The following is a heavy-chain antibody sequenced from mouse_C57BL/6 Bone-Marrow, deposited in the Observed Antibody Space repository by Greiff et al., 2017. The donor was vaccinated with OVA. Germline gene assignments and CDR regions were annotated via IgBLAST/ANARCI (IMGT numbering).Heavy chain of an antibody. Sequence: VQLQQSGAELVRPGASVKLSCKASGYTFTDYYINWVKQRPGQGLEWIARIYPGSGNTYYNEKFKGKATLTAEKSSSTAYMQLSSLTSEDSAVYFCARITTVVATGEYFDVWGTGTTVTVSS. CDR3: ARITTVVATGEYFDV. CDR1: GYTFTDYY. J-gene: IGHJ1*03. V-gene: IGHV1-76*01. D-gene: IGHD1-1*01. CDR2: IYPGSGNT.